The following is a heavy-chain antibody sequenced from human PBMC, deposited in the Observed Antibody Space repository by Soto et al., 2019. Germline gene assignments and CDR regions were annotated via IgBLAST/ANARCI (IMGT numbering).Heavy chain of an antibody. V-gene: IGHV3-48*02. CDR3: ARDNGMAGSFDP. CDR1: GFAFSTYS. D-gene: IGHD2-8*01. CDR2: ISFSSNTI. J-gene: IGHJ5*02. Sequence: GGSLRLSCAASGFAFSTYSMHLVRQAPGKGLECVSYISFSSNTIFYADSVRGRFTISRDNAKNSLYLQMNTLRDEDTAVYYCARDNGMAGSFDPWGQGTLVNVSS.